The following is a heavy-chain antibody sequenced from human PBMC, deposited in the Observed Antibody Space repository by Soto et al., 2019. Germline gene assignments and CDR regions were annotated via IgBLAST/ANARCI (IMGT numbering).Heavy chain of an antibody. J-gene: IGHJ4*02. Sequence: SETLSLTCAVYGGSFSGYYWSWIRQPPGKGLEWIGEINHSGSTNYNPSLKSRVTISVDTSKNQFSLKLSSVTAADTAVYYCARDRGTDDSWGQGTLVTVSS. CDR1: GGSFSGYY. CDR3: ARDRGTDDS. V-gene: IGHV4-34*01. CDR2: INHSGST.